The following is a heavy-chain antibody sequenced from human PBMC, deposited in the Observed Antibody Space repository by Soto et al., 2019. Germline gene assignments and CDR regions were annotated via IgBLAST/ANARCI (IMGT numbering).Heavy chain of an antibody. CDR3: AKARCITTDCYVPDY. D-gene: IGHD3-10*01. Sequence: GGSLRLSCAASGFTFSSYSMSWIRQAPGKGLEWVSYISSSGSTIYYADSVQGRFSISRDNPKNTLYLQMNGLRGEDTARYYCAKARCITTDCYVPDYWGQGTLVTVSS. J-gene: IGHJ4*02. CDR1: GFTFSSYS. V-gene: IGHV3-48*01. CDR2: ISSSGSTI.